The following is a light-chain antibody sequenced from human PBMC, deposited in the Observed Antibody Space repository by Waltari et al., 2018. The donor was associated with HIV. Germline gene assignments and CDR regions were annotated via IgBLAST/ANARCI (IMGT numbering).Light chain of an antibody. CDR3: QQTYDLPIT. CDR2: SAS. J-gene: IGKJ4*01. CDR1: QSIRMY. V-gene: IGKV1-39*01. Sequence: DIQVTPAPSPLFAFGRDTVTHTCRSSQSIRMYLNWYHQKPGKAPKVLIYSASALQDGVSSRFSGSGSGTHFTLAITNLQSEDIGTYFCQQTYDLPITFGGGTKV.